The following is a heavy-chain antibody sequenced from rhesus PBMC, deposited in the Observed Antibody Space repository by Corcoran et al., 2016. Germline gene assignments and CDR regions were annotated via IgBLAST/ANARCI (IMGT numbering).Heavy chain of an antibody. CDR2: IYGSGSST. CDR3: ASQNYSGSYYYTFDY. CDR1: GGSISSSY. V-gene: IGHV4-169*01. Sequence: QLQLQESGPGLVKPSETLSVTCAVSGGSISSSYWSWIRPAPGKGLEWIGYIYGSGSSTNYKPSLKSRVTLSVDTSKNQLSLKLSSVTTADTAVYYCASQNYSGSYYYTFDYWGQGVLVTVSS. J-gene: IGHJ4*01. D-gene: IGHD3-16*01.